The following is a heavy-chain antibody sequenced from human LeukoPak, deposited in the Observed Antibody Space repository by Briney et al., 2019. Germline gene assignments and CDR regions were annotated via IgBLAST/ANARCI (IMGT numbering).Heavy chain of an antibody. Sequence: PAETLSLTCTVSGDSISTYYWSWIRQPPGKGLEWIGYIHYSGSTNYNPSLRSRVTISVDTSKNQFSLKLSSATAADTAVYSCARRAINSVMFDYWGQGTLVTVSS. CDR2: IHYSGST. CDR3: ARRAINSVMFDY. D-gene: IGHD3-16*01. V-gene: IGHV4-59*08. J-gene: IGHJ4*02. CDR1: GDSISTYY.